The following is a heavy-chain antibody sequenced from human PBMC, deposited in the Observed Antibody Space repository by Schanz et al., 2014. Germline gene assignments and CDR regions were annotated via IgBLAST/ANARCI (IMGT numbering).Heavy chain of an antibody. V-gene: IGHV3-66*01. CDR2: FYSGGSK. CDR1: GFTVSSHF. J-gene: IGHJ3*02. CDR3: AKVGSSSWYTAFDI. D-gene: IGHD6-13*01. Sequence: EVQLVESGGGLVQPGGSLRLSCAATGFTVSSHFVSWVRQAPGKGLEWVSVFYSGGSKYYADSVKGRFTISRDNFKNTVYLQMSSLIAEDTAIYYCAKVGSSSWYTAFDIWGQGTVVTVSS.